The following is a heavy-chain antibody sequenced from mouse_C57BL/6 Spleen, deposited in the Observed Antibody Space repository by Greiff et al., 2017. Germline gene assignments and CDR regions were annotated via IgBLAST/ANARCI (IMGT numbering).Heavy chain of an antibody. CDR1: GYTFSSYW. CDR3: ASDCDLAARGY. CDR2: IHPNRGST. J-gene: IGHJ2*01. V-gene: IGHV1-64*01. Sequence: VQLQQSGAALVKPGASVKLSCKASGYTFSSYWMHWVQQRPGQGLEWIGQIHPNRGSTNYNAKFKSKATLTVAKSSRTAYLPLSSLTSKDSAVYSCASDCDLAARGYWGQGTTLTVSS. D-gene: IGHD2-4*01.